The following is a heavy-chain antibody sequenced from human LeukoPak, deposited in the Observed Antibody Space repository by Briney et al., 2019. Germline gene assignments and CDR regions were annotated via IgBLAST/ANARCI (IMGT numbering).Heavy chain of an antibody. V-gene: IGHV1-69*13. CDR3: ARVGYCSSTSCYLGWFDP. D-gene: IGHD2-2*01. CDR1: GGTFSSYA. CDR2: IIPIFGTA. J-gene: IGHJ5*02. Sequence: GASVKVSCKASGGTFSSYAISWVRQAPGQGLEWMGGIIPIFGTANYAQKFQGRVTITADESTSTAYMELSSLRSEDTAVYYCARVGYCSSTSCYLGWFDPWGQGTLVTVSS.